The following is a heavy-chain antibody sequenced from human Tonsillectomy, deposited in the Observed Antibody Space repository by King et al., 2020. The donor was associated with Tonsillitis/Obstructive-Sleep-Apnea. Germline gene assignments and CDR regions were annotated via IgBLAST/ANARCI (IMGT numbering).Heavy chain of an antibody. CDR3: ARSPAIYDFWSGYYTYYYYMDV. D-gene: IGHD3-3*01. V-gene: IGHV4-34*01. Sequence: VQLQQWGAGLLKPSETLSLTCAVYGGSFSGYYWSWIRQPPGKGLEWIGEINHSGSTNYNPSLKSRVTISVDTSKNQFSLKLSSVTAADTAVYYCARSPAIYDFWSGYYTYYYYMDVWGKGTTVTVS. CDR1: GGSFSGYY. CDR2: INHSGST. J-gene: IGHJ6*03.